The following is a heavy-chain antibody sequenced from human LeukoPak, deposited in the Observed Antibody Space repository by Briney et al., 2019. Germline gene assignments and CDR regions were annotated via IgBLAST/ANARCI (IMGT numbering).Heavy chain of an antibody. J-gene: IGHJ3*02. D-gene: IGHD5-24*01. V-gene: IGHV3-23*01. Sequence: GGSLRLSCAASGFTFSSYGMSWVRQAPGKGLEGVSAISGSGGSAYYADSVKGRFTISRDNSKNTLYLQMNSLRAEDTAVYYCARGGWLQRGDDAFDIWGQGTMVTVSS. CDR2: ISGSGGSA. CDR1: GFTFSSYG. CDR3: ARGGWLQRGDDAFDI.